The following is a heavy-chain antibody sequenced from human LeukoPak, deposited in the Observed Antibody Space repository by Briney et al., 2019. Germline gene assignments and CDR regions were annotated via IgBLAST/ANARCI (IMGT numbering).Heavy chain of an antibody. CDR3: ARDYYDSPLSY. J-gene: IGHJ4*02. Sequence: GGSLRPSCAASGFTVSSNYMSWVRQAPGKGLEWVSVIYSGGSTYYADSVKGRFTISRDNSKNTLYLQMNSLRAEDTAVYYCARDYYDSPLSYWGQGTLVTVSS. CDR1: GFTVSSNY. D-gene: IGHD3-22*01. CDR2: IYSGGST. V-gene: IGHV3-66*01.